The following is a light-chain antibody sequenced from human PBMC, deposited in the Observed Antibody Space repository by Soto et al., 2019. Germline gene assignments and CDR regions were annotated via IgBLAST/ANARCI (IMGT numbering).Light chain of an antibody. V-gene: IGKV3-15*01. Sequence: VMTQSPATLSVSPGERVTLSCRASQSVGGSLAWYRQKPGQAPSLLVYGASTRATGIPARFIGSGSGTDFTLTISRLEPEDFAVYYCQQYGDSPMYSFGQGTKVDIK. CDR3: QQYGDSPMYS. CDR1: QSVGGS. J-gene: IGKJ2*01. CDR2: GAS.